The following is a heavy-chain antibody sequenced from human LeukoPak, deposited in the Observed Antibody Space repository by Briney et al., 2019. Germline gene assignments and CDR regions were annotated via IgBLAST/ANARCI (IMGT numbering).Heavy chain of an antibody. V-gene: IGHV3-30-3*01. J-gene: IGHJ6*02. CDR3: ARDPTRYQLPYRYYYYGMDV. Sequence: PGGSLRLSCAASGFTFSSYAMHWVRQAPGKGLEWVAVISYDGSNKYYADSVKGRFTISRDNSKNTLYLQMNSLRAEDTAVYYCARDPTRYQLPYRYYYYGMDVWGQGTTVTVSS. CDR1: GFTFSSYA. CDR2: ISYDGSNK. D-gene: IGHD2-2*01.